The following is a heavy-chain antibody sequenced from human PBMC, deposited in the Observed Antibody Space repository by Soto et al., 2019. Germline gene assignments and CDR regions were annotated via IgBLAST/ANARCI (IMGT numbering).Heavy chain of an antibody. CDR1: GFTFSSYS. Sequence: GGSLRLSCAASGFTFSSYSMNWVRQAPGKGLEWVSYISSSSSTIYYADSVKGRFTISRDNAKNSLYLQMNSLRAEDTAVYYCARDEYIAARYDAFDIWGQGTMVTVSS. CDR3: ARDEYIAARYDAFDI. D-gene: IGHD6-6*01. V-gene: IGHV3-48*01. CDR2: ISSSSSTI. J-gene: IGHJ3*02.